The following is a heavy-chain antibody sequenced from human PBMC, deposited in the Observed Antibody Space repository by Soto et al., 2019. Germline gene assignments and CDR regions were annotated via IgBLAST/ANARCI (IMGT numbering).Heavy chain of an antibody. J-gene: IGHJ6*02. V-gene: IGHV3-23*01. CDR3: AKVFYPVGAPGYHYGMDV. Sequence: PGGSLRLSCAASGFTFSSYAMSWVRQAPGKGLEWVSAISGSGGSTYYADSVKGRFTISRDNSKNTLYLQMNSLRAEDTAVYYCAKVFYPVGAPGYHYGMDVWGQGTTVTVSS. D-gene: IGHD3-10*01. CDR1: GFTFSSYA. CDR2: ISGSGGST.